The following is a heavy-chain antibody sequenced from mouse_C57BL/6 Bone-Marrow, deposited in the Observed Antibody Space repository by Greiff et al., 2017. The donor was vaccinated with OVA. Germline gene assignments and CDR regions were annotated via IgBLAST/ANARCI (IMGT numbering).Heavy chain of an antibody. V-gene: IGHV1-50*01. CDR3: ARRDDGYFLYAMDY. CDR2: IDPSDSYP. D-gene: IGHD2-3*01. CDR1: GYTFTSYW. J-gene: IGHJ4*01. Sequence: QVQLQQPGAELVKPGASVKLSCKASGYTFTSYWMQWVKQRPGQGLEWIGEIDPSDSYPNYNQKFKGKATLTVDTSSSTAYMQLSSLTSEDSAVYYCARRDDGYFLYAMDYWGQGTSVTVSS.